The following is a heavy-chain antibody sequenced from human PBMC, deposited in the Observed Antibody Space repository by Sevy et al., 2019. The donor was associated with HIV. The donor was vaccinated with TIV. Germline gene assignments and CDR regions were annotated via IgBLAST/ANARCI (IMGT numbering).Heavy chain of an antibody. J-gene: IGHJ4*02. CDR3: ATTKDYYDSSGSPFDY. CDR1: GYTLTQLS. D-gene: IGHD3-22*01. V-gene: IGHV1-24*01. Sequence: ASGKVSCKVSGYTLTQLSMHWVRQAPGKGLEWMGSFDPEDGETRYEQMLQGRVTLTEDTSTDTAYMELRGLKSEDTAVYYCATTKDYYDSSGSPFDYWGQGTLVTVSS. CDR2: FDPEDGET.